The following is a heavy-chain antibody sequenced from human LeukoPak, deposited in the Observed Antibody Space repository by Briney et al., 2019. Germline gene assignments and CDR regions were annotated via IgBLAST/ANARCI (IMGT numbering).Heavy chain of an antibody. CDR2: FDPEDGET. CDR3: ATDLLPGGSGSYFAFDI. CDR1: GYTLTELS. D-gene: IGHD3-10*01. V-gene: IGHV1-24*01. J-gene: IGHJ3*02. Sequence: ASVKVSCKVSGYTLTELSMHWVRQAPGKGLEWMGGFDPEDGETIYAQKFQGRVTMTEDTSTDTAYMELSSLRSEDTAVYYCATDLLPGGSGSYFAFDIWGRGTMVTVSS.